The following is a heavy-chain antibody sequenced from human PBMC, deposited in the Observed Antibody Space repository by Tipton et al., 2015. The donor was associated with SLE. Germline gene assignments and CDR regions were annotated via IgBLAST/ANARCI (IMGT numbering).Heavy chain of an antibody. V-gene: IGHV4-31*03. D-gene: IGHD2-2*01. CDR1: GGPINRGGYY. J-gene: IGHJ4*02. CDR2: SYSNWHT. Sequence: TLSLTCTVSGGPINRGGYYWSWFRQHPGEGLGWIGYSYSNWHTYYNPTLKSRANISVDTSQNQVSLKLSSVTAADTAVYYCARSIVEIPAFDSWGQGTLVTVSS. CDR3: ARSIVEIPAFDS.